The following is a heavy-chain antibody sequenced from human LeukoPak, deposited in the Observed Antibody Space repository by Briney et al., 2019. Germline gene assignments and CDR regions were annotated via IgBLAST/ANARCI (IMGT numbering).Heavy chain of an antibody. CDR2: IYHSGTT. CDR3: ARDGVFHDSDGYSFDY. CDR1: GGSIRSSTYY. Sequence: SETLSLTCTVSGGSIRSSTYYWGWIRQPPGKGLEWIASIYHSGTTYYNPSLRNRVTLFVDTSKNQFSLKLTSLTAADTAVYYCARDGVFHDSDGYSFDYWGQGTLVTVSS. D-gene: IGHD3-22*01. V-gene: IGHV4-39*02. J-gene: IGHJ4*02.